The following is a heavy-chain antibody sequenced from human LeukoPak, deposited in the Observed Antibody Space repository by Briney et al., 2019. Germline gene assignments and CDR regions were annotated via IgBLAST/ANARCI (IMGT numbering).Heavy chain of an antibody. V-gene: IGHV3-21*01. CDR2: ISSSSSYI. CDR3: ARDRCSGSSCYPGDAFDI. Sequence: PGGSLRLSCAASGFTFSSYSMNWVRQAPGKGLEWVSSISSSSSYIYYADSVKGRFTISRDNAKNSLNLQMNSLRAEDTAVYYCARDRCSGSSCYPGDAFDIWGQGTMVTVSS. CDR1: GFTFSSYS. D-gene: IGHD2-2*01. J-gene: IGHJ3*02.